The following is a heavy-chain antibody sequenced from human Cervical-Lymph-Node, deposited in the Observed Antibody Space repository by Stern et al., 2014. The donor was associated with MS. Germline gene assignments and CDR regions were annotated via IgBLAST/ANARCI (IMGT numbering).Heavy chain of an antibody. D-gene: IGHD3-3*01. V-gene: IGHV3-64D*06. CDR1: GFTFTNHA. J-gene: IGHJ4*02. Sequence: EVQLVESGGGLVQPGGSLRVSCSASGFTFTNHAMHWVRQAPGKGLEYVSAISSNGGSTYYADSVKGRFTMSRDNSENTVSLQMRRLRPEDTAVYYCVKATYYDFWSGYFIPYYFDYWGQGTLVTVSS. CDR2: ISSNGGST. CDR3: VKATYYDFWSGYFIPYYFDY.